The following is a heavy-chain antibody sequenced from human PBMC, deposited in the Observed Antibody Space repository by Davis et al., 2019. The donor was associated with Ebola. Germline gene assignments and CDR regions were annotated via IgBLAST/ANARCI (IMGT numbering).Heavy chain of an antibody. D-gene: IGHD2-15*01. J-gene: IGHJ4*02. CDR1: GFTFSSYG. CDR3: ARGQYCSGGSCYSRVLGY. CDR2: IWCDGSNK. Sequence: PGGSLRLSCAASGFTFSSYGMHWVRQAPGKGLEWVAVIWCDGSNKYYADSVKGRFTISRDNSKNTLYLQMNSLRAEDTAVYYCARGQYCSGGSCYSRVLGYWGQGTLVTVSS. V-gene: IGHV3-33*01.